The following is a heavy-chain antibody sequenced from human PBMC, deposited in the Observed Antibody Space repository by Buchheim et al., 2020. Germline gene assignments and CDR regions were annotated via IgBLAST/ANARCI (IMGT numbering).Heavy chain of an antibody. Sequence: QVQLVESGGGVVQPGRSLRLSCAASGFTFSTYAMHWVRQAPGKGLEWLAAISDDGTNNYYTDAVKGRFTISRHNSKNTVYLQVDSLTTEDTAAYYCARTDCGTTHCKHLQYWGLGTL. D-gene: IGHD2-21*01. CDR1: GFTFSTYA. CDR3: ARTDCGTTHCKHLQY. V-gene: IGHV3-30*03. J-gene: IGHJ4*02. CDR2: ISDDGTNN.